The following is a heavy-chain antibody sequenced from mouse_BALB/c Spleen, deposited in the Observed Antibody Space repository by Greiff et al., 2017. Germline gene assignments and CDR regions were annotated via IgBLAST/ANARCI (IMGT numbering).Heavy chain of an antibody. CDR1: GYSFTGYY. V-gene: IGHV1-39*01. CDR3: ARGATTTFDD. CDR2: IDPYYGAT. J-gene: IGHJ2*01. D-gene: IGHD1-2*01. Sequence: EVQLQQSGPVLEKPGASVKISCKASGYSFTGYYMNWVKQSNGKSLEWIGNIDPYYGATNYNQRFKGKTTLTVDKSSSTAYMQLKSLTSEDSAVYYCARGATTTFDDWGQSTTLTVST.